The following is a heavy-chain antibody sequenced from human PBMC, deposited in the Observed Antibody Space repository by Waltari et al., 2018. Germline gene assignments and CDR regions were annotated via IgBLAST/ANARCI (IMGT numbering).Heavy chain of an antibody. CDR2: IIGSNNTT. CDR3: AREGAAGPYYYYGLDV. J-gene: IGHJ6*02. Sequence: EVQLVESGGGLVQPGGSLRLSCAASGFTFSIYSMNWVRQAPGKGLEWVSSIIGSNNTTYYADSVKGRFTISRDNAKNSLFLQMNSLRAEDTAVYYCAREGAAGPYYYYGLDVWGQGTTVTVSS. CDR1: GFTFSIYS. V-gene: IGHV3-48*01. D-gene: IGHD6-13*01.